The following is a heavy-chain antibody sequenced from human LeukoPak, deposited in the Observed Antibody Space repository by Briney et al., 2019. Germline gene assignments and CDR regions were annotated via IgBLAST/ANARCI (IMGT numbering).Heavy chain of an antibody. J-gene: IGHJ5*02. CDR1: GFTFSSYA. Sequence: PGASLRLSCVASGFTFSSYAVSSVRQAPGKGLEREAVIWYDGSNKYYADSVKGRFTISRDNSKNTLYLRMNSLRAEDTALYYCARDPAPSSSWYGGWFDPWGQGTLVTVSS. CDR2: IWYDGSNK. CDR3: ARDPAPSSSWYGGWFDP. V-gene: IGHV3-33*08. D-gene: IGHD6-13*01.